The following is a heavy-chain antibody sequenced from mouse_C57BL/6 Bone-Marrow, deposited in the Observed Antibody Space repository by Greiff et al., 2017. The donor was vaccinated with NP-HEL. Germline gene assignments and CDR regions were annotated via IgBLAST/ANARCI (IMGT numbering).Heavy chain of an antibody. CDR1: GYTFTSYT. CDR3: ARGGNWSWYFDV. V-gene: IGHV1-4*01. CDR2: INPSSGYT. J-gene: IGHJ1*03. D-gene: IGHD4-1*02. Sequence: QVHVKQSGAELARPGASVKMSCKASGYTFTSYTMHWVKQRPGQGLEWIGYINPSSGYTKYNQKFKDKATLTADKSSSTAYMQLSSLTSEDSAVYYCARGGNWSWYFDVWGTGTTVTVSS.